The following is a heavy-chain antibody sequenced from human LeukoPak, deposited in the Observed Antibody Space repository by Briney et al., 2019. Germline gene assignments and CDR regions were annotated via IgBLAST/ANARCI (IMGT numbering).Heavy chain of an antibody. V-gene: IGHV1-69*04. Sequence: ASVKVSCKASGYTFTSYNMQWVRQAPGQGLEWMGRIIPILGIANYAQKFQGRVTITADKSTSTAYMELSSLRSEDTAVYYCARERDYYDSSGYGYWGQGTLVTVSS. J-gene: IGHJ4*02. D-gene: IGHD3-22*01. CDR1: GYTFTSYN. CDR2: IIPILGIA. CDR3: ARERDYYDSSGYGY.